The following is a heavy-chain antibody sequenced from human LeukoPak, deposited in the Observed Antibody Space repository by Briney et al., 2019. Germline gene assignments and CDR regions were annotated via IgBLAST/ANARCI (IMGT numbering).Heavy chain of an antibody. CDR3: ARVGRDRGFDI. J-gene: IGHJ3*02. D-gene: IGHD3-10*01. Sequence: PGGSLRLSCTSSGFTFEDYALTWLRQAPGKGLEWLGFIRTKFYGGTADYAASAKDRFTISRDDYKNIAYLQMNGLKSEDTALYYCARVGRDRGFDIWGQGTAVTVSS. CDR1: GFTFEDYA. CDR2: IRTKFYGGTA. V-gene: IGHV3-49*03.